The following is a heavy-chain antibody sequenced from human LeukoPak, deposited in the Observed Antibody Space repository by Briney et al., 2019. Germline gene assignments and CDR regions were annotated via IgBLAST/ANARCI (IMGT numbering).Heavy chain of an antibody. Sequence: SETLSLTCTVSGGSISSSSYYWGWIRQPPGKGLEWIGSIYYSGSTYYNPSLKSRVTISVGTSKNQFSLKLSSVTAADTAVYYCARSGGLVVSETIYYYYYMDVWGKGTTVTISS. J-gene: IGHJ6*03. V-gene: IGHV4-39*07. CDR3: ARSGGLVVSETIYYYYYMDV. D-gene: IGHD2-21*01. CDR2: IYYSGST. CDR1: GGSISSSSYY.